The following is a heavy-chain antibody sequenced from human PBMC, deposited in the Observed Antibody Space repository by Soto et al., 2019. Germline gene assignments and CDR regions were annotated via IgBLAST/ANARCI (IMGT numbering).Heavy chain of an antibody. V-gene: IGHV4-39*01. D-gene: IGHD2-8*01. Sequence: QLQLQESGPGLVKPSETLSLTCTVSGGSISSSSYYWGWIRQPPGKGLEWIGSIYYSGSTYYNPSLKSGVTISVDTSKNQFSLKLGSVTAADTAVYYCARHRDIVLLVYDYWGQGTLVTVSS. J-gene: IGHJ4*02. CDR1: GGSISSSSYY. CDR3: ARHRDIVLLVYDY. CDR2: IYYSGST.